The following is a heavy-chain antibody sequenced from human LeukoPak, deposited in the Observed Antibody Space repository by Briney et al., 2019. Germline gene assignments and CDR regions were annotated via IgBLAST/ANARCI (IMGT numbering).Heavy chain of an antibody. CDR1: GGSMSSYY. Sequence: PSETLSLTCSVSGGSMSSYYWTWIRQPAGKGLEWIGRIHGSGISNYNPSLKSRVTMSLDTSKNEFSLKVASVTAADTAVYYCSRGHNWNDRFDAWGQGTLVTVSS. CDR3: SRGHNWNDRFDA. J-gene: IGHJ5*02. D-gene: IGHD1-20*01. CDR2: IHGSGIS. V-gene: IGHV4-4*07.